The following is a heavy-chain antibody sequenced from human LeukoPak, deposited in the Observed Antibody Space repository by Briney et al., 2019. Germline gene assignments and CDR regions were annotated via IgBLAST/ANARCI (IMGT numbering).Heavy chain of an antibody. V-gene: IGHV4-30-4*01. Sequence: SQTLSLTCTVSGGSISSGDYYWSWIRQPPGKGLEWIGYIYYSGSTYYNPSLKSRVTISVDTSKNQFSLKLSSVTAADTAVYYCARPAYGGKRGANWFDPWGQGTLVTVSS. D-gene: IGHD4-23*01. CDR1: GGSISSGDYY. J-gene: IGHJ5*02. CDR3: ARPAYGGKRGANWFDP. CDR2: IYYSGST.